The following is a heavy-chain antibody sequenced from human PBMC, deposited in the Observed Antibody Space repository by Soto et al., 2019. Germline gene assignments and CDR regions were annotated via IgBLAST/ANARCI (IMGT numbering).Heavy chain of an antibody. CDR2: INPSGGGT. CDR3: ARDKPFSAGY. CDR1: GYTFLDFY. D-gene: IGHD3-3*02. Sequence: QVQLVQSGTEVKKPGASVKVSCKASGYTFLDFYIHWVRQAPGQGLEWMGFINPSGGGTTYAQQFQGRLTMTRVTSTSTVYLELLSLRSEDTAIYYCARDKPFSAGYWGQGTLVT. V-gene: IGHV1-46*01. J-gene: IGHJ4*02.